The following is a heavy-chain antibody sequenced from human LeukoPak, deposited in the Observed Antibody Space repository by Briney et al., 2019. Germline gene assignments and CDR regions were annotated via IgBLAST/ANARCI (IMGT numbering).Heavy chain of an antibody. CDR3: ASVYSFGWFDY. CDR1: GFTFSSYA. CDR2: VWYGGTKK. Sequence: GGSLRLSCAASGFTFSSYAMHWVRQAPGKGLEWVAVVWYGGTKKYYADSVNGRFTISRDDSKNTLYLQMNDLRDEDTAVYYCASVYSFGWFDYWGQGTLVTVSS. V-gene: IGHV3-33*08. D-gene: IGHD1-26*01. J-gene: IGHJ5*01.